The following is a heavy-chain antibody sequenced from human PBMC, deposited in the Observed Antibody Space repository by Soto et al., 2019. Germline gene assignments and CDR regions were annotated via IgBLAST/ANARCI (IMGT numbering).Heavy chain of an antibody. J-gene: IGHJ4*02. V-gene: IGHV4-39*01. CDR2: IYYSGST. Sequence: SETLSLTCTVSGGSISSSSYYWGWIRQPPGKGLEWIGSIYYSGSTYYNPSLKSRVTISVDTSKNQFSLKLSSVTAADTAVYYCARPRAIAAAGPYYFDYWGQGTLVTVSS. D-gene: IGHD6-13*01. CDR3: ARPRAIAAAGPYYFDY. CDR1: GGSISSSSYY.